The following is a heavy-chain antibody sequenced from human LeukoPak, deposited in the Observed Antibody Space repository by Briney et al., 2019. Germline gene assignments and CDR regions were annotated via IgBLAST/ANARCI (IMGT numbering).Heavy chain of an antibody. Sequence: SVKVSCKASGGTFSSYAISWVRQAPGQGLEWMGGIIPIFGTANYAQKFQGRVTITTDESTSTAYMELSSLRSEDTAVYYCARNGGYNRNYVNYYYYYYMDVWGKGTTVTVSS. CDR1: GGTFSSYA. CDR2: IIPIFGTA. D-gene: IGHD1-7*01. J-gene: IGHJ6*03. CDR3: ARNGGYNRNYVNYYYYYYMDV. V-gene: IGHV1-69*05.